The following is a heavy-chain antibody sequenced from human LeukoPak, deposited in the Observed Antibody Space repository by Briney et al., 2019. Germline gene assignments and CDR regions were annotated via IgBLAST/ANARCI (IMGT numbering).Heavy chain of an antibody. J-gene: IGHJ4*02. D-gene: IGHD3-16*02. CDR3: ARQPDYVWGSYRPAAFDY. CDR1: GDTFATSW. CDR2: IYPGDSDT. V-gene: IGHV5-51*01. Sequence: GESLKISCKGSGDTFATSWIGWVRQMPGKGLEWMGIIYPGDSDTRYSPSFQGQVTISADKSISTAYLQWSSLKASDTAMYYCARQPDYVWGSYRPAAFDYWGQGTLVTVSS.